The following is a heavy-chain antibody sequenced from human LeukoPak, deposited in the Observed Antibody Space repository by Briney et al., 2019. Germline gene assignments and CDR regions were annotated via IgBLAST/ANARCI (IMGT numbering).Heavy chain of an antibody. V-gene: IGHV3-23*01. CDR3: AKDLSGDYYYYMDV. D-gene: IGHD1-26*01. CDR2: ISGSGGST. CDR1: GFTFSSYG. Sequence: GRSLRLSCAASGFTFSSYGMSWVRQAPGKGLEWVSAISGSGGSTYYADSVKGRFTISRDNSKNTLYLQMNSLRAEDTAVYYCAKDLSGDYYYYMDVWGKGTTVTVSS. J-gene: IGHJ6*03.